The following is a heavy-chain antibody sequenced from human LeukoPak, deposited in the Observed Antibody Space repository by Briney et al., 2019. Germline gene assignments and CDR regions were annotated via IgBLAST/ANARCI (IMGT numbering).Heavy chain of an antibody. CDR3: ARAQGFDYGGFLDF. J-gene: IGHJ4*02. V-gene: IGHV4-4*02. Sequence: SGTLSLTCTVSGDSITSRNWWTWVRQSPGKGLEWIGGIYYSGTTTYNPSLESRVTISVDKSKNQFSVNLRSVIDADTAVYYCARAQGFDYGGFLDFWGQGALVTVSS. CDR1: GDSITSRNW. D-gene: IGHD4-23*01. CDR2: IYYSGTT.